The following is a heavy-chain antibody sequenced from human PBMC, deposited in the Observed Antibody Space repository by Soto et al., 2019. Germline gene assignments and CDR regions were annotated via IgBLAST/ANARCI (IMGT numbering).Heavy chain of an antibody. D-gene: IGHD3-9*01. J-gene: IGHJ5*02. CDR1: GGSISSGGYY. CDR2: IYYSGST. CDR3: ARGIRYFDWLLPNWFDP. Sequence: SETRSLTCTVSGGSISSGGYYWSWIRQHPGKGLEWIGYIYYSGSTYYNPSLKSRVTISVGTSKNQFSLKLSSVTAADTAVYYCARGIRYFDWLLPNWFDPWGQGTLVTVSS. V-gene: IGHV4-31*03.